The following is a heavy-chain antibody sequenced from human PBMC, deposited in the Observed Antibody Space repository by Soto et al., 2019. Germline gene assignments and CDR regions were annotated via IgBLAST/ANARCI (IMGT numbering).Heavy chain of an antibody. CDR3: AKGATVTTSVMNYYYYYMDV. V-gene: IGHV3-23*01. CDR2: ISGSGGST. CDR1: GFTFSSYA. J-gene: IGHJ6*03. D-gene: IGHD4-4*01. Sequence: GGSLRLSCAASGFTFSSYAMSWVRQAPGKGLEWVSAISGSGGSTYYADSVKGRFTISRDNSKNTLYLQMNSLRAEYTAVYYCAKGATVTTSVMNYYYYYMDVLGKGTTVTISS.